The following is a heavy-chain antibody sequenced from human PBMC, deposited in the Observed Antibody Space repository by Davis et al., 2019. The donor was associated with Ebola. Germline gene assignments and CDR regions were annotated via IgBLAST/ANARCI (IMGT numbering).Heavy chain of an antibody. CDR1: GFTFSSYA. Sequence: GESLKISCAASGFTFSSYAMSWVRQAPGKGLEWVSAISGSGGSTYYADSVKGRFTISRDNSKNTLYLQMNSLRAEDTAVYYCAKDRRGDYDYVWGSYRYIGGYFDYWGQGTPVTVSS. J-gene: IGHJ4*02. V-gene: IGHV3-23*01. CDR3: AKDRRGDYDYVWGSYRYIGGYFDY. CDR2: ISGSGGST. D-gene: IGHD3-16*02.